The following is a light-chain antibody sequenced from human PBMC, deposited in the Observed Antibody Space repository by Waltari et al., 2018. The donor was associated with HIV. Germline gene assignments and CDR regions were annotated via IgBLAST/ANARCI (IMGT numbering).Light chain of an antibody. CDR3: STWDNSLSHWV. J-gene: IGLJ3*02. CDR1: ISNLGGNF. CDR2: RNE. V-gene: IGLV1-47*01. Sequence: QSVVTQPPSASGTPEQNISISCSGDISNLGGNFVYWYQQRPGTAPRLLIYRNEQRPSGVPDRFSGSKSATSASLASSGLRSEDEADYHCSTWDNSLSHWVFGGGTKVTVL.